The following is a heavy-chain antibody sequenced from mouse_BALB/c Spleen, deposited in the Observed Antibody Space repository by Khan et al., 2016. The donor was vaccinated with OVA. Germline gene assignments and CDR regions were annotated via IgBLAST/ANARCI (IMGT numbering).Heavy chain of an antibody. Sequence: VQLVEPGPGLVKPSQSLSLTCTVTGYSITSDYAWNWSRQLPGNKLEWMGYISTSGSTNYNPALKSRISITRDTSNIQSFLQMNSVTTEDTATYYCARDGSRYNYAMDYWGQGTSVTVSS. CDR3: ARDGSRYNYAMDY. V-gene: IGHV3-2*02. J-gene: IGHJ4*01. CDR1: GYSITSDYA. D-gene: IGHD2-3*01. CDR2: ISTSGST.